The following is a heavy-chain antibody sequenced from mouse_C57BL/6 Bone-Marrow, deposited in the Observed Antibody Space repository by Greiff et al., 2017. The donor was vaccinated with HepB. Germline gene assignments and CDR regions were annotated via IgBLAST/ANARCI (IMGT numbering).Heavy chain of an antibody. CDR2: INPGSGGT. V-gene: IGHV1-54*01. Sequence: VQLQQSGAELVRPGTSVKVSCKASGYAFTNYLIEWVKQRPGQGLEWIGVINPGSGGTNYNEKFKGKATLTADKSSSTAYMQLSSLTSEDSAGYFCLRTVVDYWGQGTTLTVSS. CDR3: LRTVVDY. J-gene: IGHJ2*01. D-gene: IGHD1-1*01. CDR1: GYAFTNYL.